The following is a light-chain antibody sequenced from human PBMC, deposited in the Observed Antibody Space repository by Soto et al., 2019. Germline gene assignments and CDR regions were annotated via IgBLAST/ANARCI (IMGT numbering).Light chain of an antibody. CDR1: ENIINW. CDR3: QQFHTYSPLT. J-gene: IGKJ4*01. V-gene: IGKV1-5*03. CDR2: KVS. Sequence: DIQLTQSPSTLSASVGDRVTITCRASENIINWLAWYQQKPGKAPKFLIYKVSNLVSGVPSRFSGSGSGTEFTLTISSLQPDDFATYFCQQFHTYSPLTFGGGTKVEIK.